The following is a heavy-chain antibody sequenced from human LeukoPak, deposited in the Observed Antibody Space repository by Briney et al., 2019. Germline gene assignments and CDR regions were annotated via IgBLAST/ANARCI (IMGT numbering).Heavy chain of an antibody. D-gene: IGHD6-13*01. CDR1: GFTFSSYW. Sequence: GGSLRLSCAASGFTFSSYWMSWVRQAPGQGLEWVSSISTSSSYIYYADSVKGRFTISRDNAKNSLYLQMNSLRAEDTALYYCARDRYGVAAEGNWFDPWGQGTLVTVSS. J-gene: IGHJ5*02. CDR2: ISTSSSYI. CDR3: ARDRYGVAAEGNWFDP. V-gene: IGHV3-21*01.